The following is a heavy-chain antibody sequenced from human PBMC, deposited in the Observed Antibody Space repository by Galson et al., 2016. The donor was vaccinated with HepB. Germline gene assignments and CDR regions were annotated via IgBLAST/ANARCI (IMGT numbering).Heavy chain of an antibody. CDR1: GDSIISNNYY. D-gene: IGHD4-17*01. Sequence: TLSLTCSVSGDSIISNNYYWSWIRQPAGKGLEWIGRFSASGSTNYNPSLKGRVTMSVDTSKIQFSLRLSSVTAADTAVYYCAREQYGDYPYYNFYFMDVGGKGTTVTVSS. V-gene: IGHV4-61*02. J-gene: IGHJ6*03. CDR2: FSASGST. CDR3: AREQYGDYPYYNFYFMDV.